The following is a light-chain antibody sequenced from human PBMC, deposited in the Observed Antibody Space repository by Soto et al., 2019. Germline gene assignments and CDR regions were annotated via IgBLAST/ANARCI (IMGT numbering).Light chain of an antibody. CDR1: QSISTW. CDR3: QQYNSYSWT. Sequence: DIQMTQSPSTLSASVGDRVTITCRASQSISTWLAWYQQKHGKAPKLLIYKASSLESGVPSRFSGSGSGTDCILTISSLQPDDSATYYCQQYNSYSWTFAQGTKVEIK. J-gene: IGKJ1*01. V-gene: IGKV1-5*03. CDR2: KAS.